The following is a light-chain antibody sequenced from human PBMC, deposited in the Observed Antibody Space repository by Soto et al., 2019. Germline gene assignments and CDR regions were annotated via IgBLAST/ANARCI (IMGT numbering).Light chain of an antibody. J-gene: IGKJ5*01. CDR3: QHADRFSRFT. V-gene: IGKV1-9*01. CDR1: QGISSY. CDR2: AAS. Sequence: MQFSESASFLSASVGDRVTITCRASQGISSYLAWYQQKPGKAPKPLIHAASTLQSGVPSRFSGSGSGTDFTLTISSLQPEDFASYYCQHADRFSRFTFGQGPRLEIK.